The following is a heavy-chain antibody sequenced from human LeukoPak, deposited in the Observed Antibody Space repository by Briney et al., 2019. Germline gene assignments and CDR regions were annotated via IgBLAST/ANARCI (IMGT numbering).Heavy chain of an antibody. D-gene: IGHD1-1*01. CDR3: AREGAPQLSSYFDH. V-gene: IGHV1-2*02. Sequence: GASVKVSCKASGYTLTAYYIHWVRQAPGQGLEWMGWINPNTGGTNFAQRFQGRVTMTRDTSINTAYMELSSLRSDDTAMYYCAREGAPQLSSYFDHWGQGTLVTVSS. CDR2: INPNTGGT. J-gene: IGHJ4*02. CDR1: GYTLTAYY.